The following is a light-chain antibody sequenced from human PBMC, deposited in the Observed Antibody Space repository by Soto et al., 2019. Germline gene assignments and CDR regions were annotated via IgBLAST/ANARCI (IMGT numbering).Light chain of an antibody. CDR1: QSVARSS. Sequence: ENVLTQSPGRLSLSQGERATLSCRASQSVARSSIAWYQQKVGQPPRLLIYGASGRATGVPDRISGSGSGTVFTLTIERVEAEDFAVYHCQQYATSPLTFGGGTTLEIK. J-gene: IGKJ4*01. V-gene: IGKV3-20*01. CDR2: GAS. CDR3: QQYATSPLT.